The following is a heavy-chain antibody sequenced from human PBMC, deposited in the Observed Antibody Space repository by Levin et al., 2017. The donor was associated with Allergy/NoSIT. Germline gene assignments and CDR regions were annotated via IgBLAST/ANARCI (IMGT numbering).Heavy chain of an antibody. CDR3: ARHTALLWFEELVCDS. CDR1: GGSFITSSYF. D-gene: IGHD3-10*01. J-gene: IGHJ4*02. Sequence: SQTLSLTCTVSGGSFITSSYFWAWIRQPPGKGLEWLGSIYYSGTTYYNPSLKSRLTIPIDTSTNQFSLKLRSVTAADTAVYYCARHTALLWFEELVCDSWGQGNLVAVSS. CDR2: IYYSGTT. V-gene: IGHV4-39*01.